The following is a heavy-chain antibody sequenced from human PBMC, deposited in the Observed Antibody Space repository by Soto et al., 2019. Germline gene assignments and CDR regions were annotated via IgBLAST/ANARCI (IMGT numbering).Heavy chain of an antibody. Sequence: GGSLRLSCAASGFTFDDYAMHWVRQAPGKGLEWVSGISWNSGSIGYADSVKGRFTISRDNAKNSLYLQMNSLRAEDTALYYCAKDIGWVGATQKRYYYFDYWGQGTLVTVSS. CDR1: GFTFDDYA. CDR3: AKDIGWVGATQKRYYYFDY. J-gene: IGHJ4*02. CDR2: ISWNSGSI. D-gene: IGHD1-26*01. V-gene: IGHV3-9*01.